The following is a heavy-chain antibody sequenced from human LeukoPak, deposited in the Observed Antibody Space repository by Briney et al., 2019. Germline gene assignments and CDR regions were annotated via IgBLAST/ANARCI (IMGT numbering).Heavy chain of an antibody. CDR2: IYTSGST. CDR3: ASGQLPYYFDY. J-gene: IGHJ4*02. Sequence: SETPSLTCTVSGGSISSGSYYWSWIRQPAGKGLEWIGRIYTSGSTNYNPSLKSRVTISVDTSKNQFSLKLSSVTAADTAVYYCASGQLPYYFDYWGQGTLVTVSS. CDR1: GGSISSGSYY. V-gene: IGHV4-61*02. D-gene: IGHD6-13*01.